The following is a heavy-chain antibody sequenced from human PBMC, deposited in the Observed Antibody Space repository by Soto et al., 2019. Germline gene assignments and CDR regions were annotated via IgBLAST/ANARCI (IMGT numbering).Heavy chain of an antibody. CDR2: IYYSGNT. CDR1: GGSISNDDFY. CDR3: ARATTVTSSFFYYGLDV. D-gene: IGHD4-17*01. V-gene: IGHV4-30-4*08. Sequence: SETLSLTCTVSGGSISNDDFYWSWIRQPPGKGLEWIGHIYYSGNTYYNPSLKSRLTMSLDTSQNQFSLHLSSVIAADSASYFCARATTVTSSFFYYGLDVWGQGTTVT. J-gene: IGHJ6*02.